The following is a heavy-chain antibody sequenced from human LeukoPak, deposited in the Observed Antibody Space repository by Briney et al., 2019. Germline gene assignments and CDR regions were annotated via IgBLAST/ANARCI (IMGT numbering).Heavy chain of an antibody. CDR2: INHSGST. D-gene: IGHD3-10*01. CDR3: ARHRLTYYYGSGSYYRPDYYYYMDV. Sequence: PSKTLSLTCAVYGGSFSGYYWSWIRQPPGKGLEGIGEINHSGSTNYNPSLKSRVTISVDTSKNQFSLKLSSVTAADTAVYYCARHRLTYYYGSGSYYRPDYYYYMDVWGKGTTVTISS. V-gene: IGHV4-34*01. J-gene: IGHJ6*03. CDR1: GGSFSGYY.